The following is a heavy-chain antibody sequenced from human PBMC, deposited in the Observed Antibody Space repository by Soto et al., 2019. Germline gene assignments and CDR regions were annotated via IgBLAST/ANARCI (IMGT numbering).Heavy chain of an antibody. V-gene: IGHV1-69*13. J-gene: IGHJ6*02. D-gene: IGHD4-17*01. Sequence: SVKVSCKASGGTFSTTAITWVRQAPGQGLEWMGGIVPIFGIPNYAQKFQGRVTITADESTSTAYMELSSLRSEDTAVYYCASPTTVTTRDYYYGMDVWGQGTTVTVSS. CDR3: ASPTTVTTRDYYYGMDV. CDR2: IVPIFGIP. CDR1: GGTFSTTA.